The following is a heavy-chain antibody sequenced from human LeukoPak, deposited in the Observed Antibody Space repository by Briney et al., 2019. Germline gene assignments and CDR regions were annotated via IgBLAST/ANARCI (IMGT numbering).Heavy chain of an antibody. CDR3: ARASGTYRRLDY. V-gene: IGHV1-69*06. J-gene: IGHJ4*02. CDR2: ITPIFGTI. D-gene: IGHD1-26*01. CDR1: GYTFTSYD. Sequence: ASVKVSCKASGYTFTSYDINWVRQSPGQGLEWMGVITPIFGTIKYAQKFQGRVTISADRAKTTAYMELSSLRSDDTAVYYCARASGTYRRLDYWGQGTLVTVSS.